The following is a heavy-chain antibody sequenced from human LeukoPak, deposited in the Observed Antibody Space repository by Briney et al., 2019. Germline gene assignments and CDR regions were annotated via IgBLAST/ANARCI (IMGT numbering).Heavy chain of an antibody. D-gene: IGHD3-22*01. Sequence: GGSLRLSCAASGFTVSSNYMSWVRQAPGKGLEWVSSISSSSLYIYYADSVKGRFTISRDNAKNSLYLQMNSLRAEDTAVYYCARDFFYYDSSGYRTDAFDIWGQGTMVTVSS. J-gene: IGHJ3*02. CDR3: ARDFFYYDSSGYRTDAFDI. V-gene: IGHV3-21*01. CDR1: GFTVSSNY. CDR2: ISSSSLYI.